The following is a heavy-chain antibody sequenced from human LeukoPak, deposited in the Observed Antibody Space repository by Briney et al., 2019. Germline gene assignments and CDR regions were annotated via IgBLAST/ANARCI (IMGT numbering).Heavy chain of an antibody. D-gene: IGHD1-26*01. V-gene: IGHV4-39*01. CDR2: IYYSGST. Sequence: SETLSLTCTVSGGSISSSSYYWGWIRQPPGKGLEWIGSIYYSGSTYYNPSLKSRVTISVDTSKNQFSLKLSSVTAADTAVYYCARQSFGSYDFDYWGQGTLVTVSS. J-gene: IGHJ4*02. CDR1: GGSISSSSYY. CDR3: ARQSFGSYDFDY.